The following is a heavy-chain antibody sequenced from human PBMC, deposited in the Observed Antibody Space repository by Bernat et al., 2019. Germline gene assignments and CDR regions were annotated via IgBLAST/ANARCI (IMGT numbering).Heavy chain of an antibody. J-gene: IGHJ4*02. Sequence: EVQLVESGGGLVKPGGSLRLSCAGSGVTFSDTWLNWVRQAPGKGLEWVGRVKRKIDGETTEYAAPVKGRFTISRDDSKNALYLHMNSLTTKDAALYYCTTDFDYWGQGTRVTVSA. CDR1: GVTFSDTW. CDR3: TTDFDY. V-gene: IGHV3-15*07. CDR2: VKRKIDGETT.